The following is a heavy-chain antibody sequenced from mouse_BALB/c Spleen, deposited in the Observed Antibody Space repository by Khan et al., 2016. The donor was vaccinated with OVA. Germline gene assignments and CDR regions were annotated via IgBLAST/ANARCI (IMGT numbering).Heavy chain of an antibody. CDR2: IFPGTGAT. J-gene: IGHJ3*01. V-gene: IGHV1S132*01. D-gene: IGHD2-1*01. CDR1: GYTFTSYW. Sequence: QVRLQQSGAELVKPGASVKLSCKTSGYTFTSYWIQWVKQRPGQGLGWIGQIFPGTGATYYNENFKDKATLTADISSNTAYMELRNLTSEDSAVYFCARGYCGNYEFADWGQGTLVTVSP. CDR3: ARGYCGNYEFAD.